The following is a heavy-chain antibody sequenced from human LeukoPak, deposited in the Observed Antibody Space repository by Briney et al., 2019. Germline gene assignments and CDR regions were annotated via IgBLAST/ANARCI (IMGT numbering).Heavy chain of an antibody. V-gene: IGHV3-23*01. D-gene: IGHD3-10*01. Sequence: GFLRLFWAASGFTFNNYAMNWVRQAPGKGVEVVSGISGSGGSTYYADSVKGRFTISRDNSKNTLYLQMNSLRAEDTAVYHCAKDTHVLLWFGELLSPIDYWGQGTLVTVSS. CDR1: GFTFNNYA. CDR2: ISGSGGST. J-gene: IGHJ4*02. CDR3: AKDTHVLLWFGELLSPIDY.